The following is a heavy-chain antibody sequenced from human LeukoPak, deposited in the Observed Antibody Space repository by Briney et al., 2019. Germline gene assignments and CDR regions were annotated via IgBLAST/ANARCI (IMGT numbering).Heavy chain of an antibody. D-gene: IGHD3-22*01. CDR1: GGSISSSSYY. Sequence: SETLSLTCTVAGGSISSSSYYWGWIRQPPGKGLEWIGSIDYSGSTYYNPSVESRGTISVDTSKNQFSLELSSVTAADTALYYCAKLPRDYDDVGRLSPLRWFESWGPGTLVTVSS. CDR3: AKLPRDYDDVGRLSPLRWFES. V-gene: IGHV4-39*07. CDR2: IDYSGST. J-gene: IGHJ5*01.